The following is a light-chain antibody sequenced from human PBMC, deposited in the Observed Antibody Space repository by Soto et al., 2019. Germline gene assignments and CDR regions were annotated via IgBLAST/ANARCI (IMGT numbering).Light chain of an antibody. V-gene: IGKV3-20*01. Sequence: EIVLTQSPGTLSLSPGERATLSCRASQSVSSTYLVWYQQKPGQAPRLLIYGASTRATGIPDRFSGSGSGTDFTLTISRLAPEDFAVYYCQQYGSSPRYSFGQGTKLEIK. CDR3: QQYGSSPRYS. CDR2: GAS. CDR1: QSVSSTY. J-gene: IGKJ2*01.